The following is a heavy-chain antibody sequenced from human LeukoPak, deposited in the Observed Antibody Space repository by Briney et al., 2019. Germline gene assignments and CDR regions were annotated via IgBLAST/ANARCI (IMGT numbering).Heavy chain of an antibody. CDR3: ARDRGPQGY. V-gene: IGHV3-7*01. Sequence: GGSLRLSCAASEFTFSSYWMSWVRQAPGKGLEWVANIKQDGSEKYYVDSVKGRFTISRDNAKNSLYLQMNSLRAEDTAVYYCARDRGPQGYWGQGTLVTVSS. J-gene: IGHJ4*02. CDR2: IKQDGSEK. CDR1: EFTFSSYW. D-gene: IGHD3-10*01.